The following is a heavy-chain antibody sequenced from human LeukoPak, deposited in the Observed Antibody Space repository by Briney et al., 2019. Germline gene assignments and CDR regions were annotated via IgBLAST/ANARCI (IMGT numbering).Heavy chain of an antibody. J-gene: IGHJ3*02. V-gene: IGHV4-39*01. CDR1: GGSISSSSYY. Sequence: PSETLSLTCTVSGGSISSSSYYWCWIRQSPGKGLEWIGSIYYSGSTYYNPSLKSRVTISVDTSKNQFSLKLSSVTAADTAVYYCARHSPIGIAPAFDIWGQGTMVTVSS. D-gene: IGHD6-13*01. CDR2: IYYSGST. CDR3: ARHSPIGIAPAFDI.